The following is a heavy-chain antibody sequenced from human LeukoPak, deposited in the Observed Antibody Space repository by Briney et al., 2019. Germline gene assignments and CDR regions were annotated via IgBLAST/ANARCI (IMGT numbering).Heavy chain of an antibody. V-gene: IGHV3-21*01. CDR1: VFTSSSYS. CDR2: ISRSSSYI. J-gene: IGHJ4*02. D-gene: IGHD6-13*01. Sequence: PGGSLRLSCAASVFTSSSYSMNWVGRAPGKGLEWVSSISRSSSYIYYADSVKGRFTISRDNAKNSLYLQMNSLRAEDTAVYYCARDIGQQLRDYFDYWGQGTLVTVSS. CDR3: ARDIGQQLRDYFDY.